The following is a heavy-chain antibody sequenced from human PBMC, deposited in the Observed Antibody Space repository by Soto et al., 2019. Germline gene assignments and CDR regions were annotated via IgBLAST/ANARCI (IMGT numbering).Heavy chain of an antibody. Sequence: PGGSLRLSCAASGFTFNNYWMHWVRQAPGKGLVWVSCINGDGSDTRYADSVKGRFTISRDNAKNTLYLQMNSLSAEDTAVYYCARDPEDAITFDCWGQGILVTVSS. D-gene: IGHD3-10*01. CDR3: ARDPEDAITFDC. V-gene: IGHV3-74*01. CDR1: GFTFNNYW. CDR2: INGDGSDT. J-gene: IGHJ4*02.